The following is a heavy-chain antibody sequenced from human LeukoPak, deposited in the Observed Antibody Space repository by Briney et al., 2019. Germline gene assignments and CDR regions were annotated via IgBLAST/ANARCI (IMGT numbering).Heavy chain of an antibody. Sequence: GGSLRLSCAASGFTFSGSAMHWVRQASGKGLEWVGRIRSKANSYATAYAASVKGRFTISRDDSKSIAYLQMNSLKTEDTAVYYCTRGSTKALWGQGTLVTVSS. CDR3: TRGSTKAL. D-gene: IGHD1-1*01. J-gene: IGHJ4*02. CDR2: IRSKANSYAT. CDR1: GFTFSGSA. V-gene: IGHV3-73*01.